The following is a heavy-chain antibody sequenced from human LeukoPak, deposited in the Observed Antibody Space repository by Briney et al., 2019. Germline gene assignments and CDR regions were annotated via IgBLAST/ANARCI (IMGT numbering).Heavy chain of an antibody. CDR1: GGSTSSSSYY. D-gene: IGHD5-12*01. CDR3: ARDLSKVAYYYYYYYMDV. Sequence: PSETLSLTCTVSGGSTSSSSYYWGWIRQPPGKGLEWIGSIYYSGSTYYNPSLKSRVTISVDTSKNQFSLKLSSVTAADTAVYYCARDLSKVAYYYYYYYMDVWGKGTTVTVSS. CDR2: IYYSGST. J-gene: IGHJ6*03. V-gene: IGHV4-39*07.